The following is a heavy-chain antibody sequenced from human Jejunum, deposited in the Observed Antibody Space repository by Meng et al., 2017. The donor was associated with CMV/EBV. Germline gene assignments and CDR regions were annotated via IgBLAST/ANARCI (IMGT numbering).Heavy chain of an antibody. CDR1: GYTFAEYG. V-gene: IGHV1-18*01. CDR3: ARDPHDFWSSYFFDP. Sequence: GYTFAEYGINWVRQAPGQGLEWMGWIGAYNGNTEYAQKFQGRVSMTTDTSTSTAYMELRSLRSDDTAVYYCARDPHDFWSSYFFDPWGQGTLVTVSS. D-gene: IGHD3-3*01. J-gene: IGHJ5*02. CDR2: IGAYNGNT.